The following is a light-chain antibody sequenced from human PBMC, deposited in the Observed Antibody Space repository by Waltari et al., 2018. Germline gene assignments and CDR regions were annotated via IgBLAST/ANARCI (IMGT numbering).Light chain of an antibody. V-gene: IGLV1-40*01. Sequence: QSVLTQPPSVSGAPGQRVTISCTGSSSNIGEGYDVHWYPQLPGAAPKVLLYGNNNRPSGVPDRFAGSKSGTSSALAITGLQAEEEADYHCQSYDSSLSGSGVFGGGTRVTVL. CDR2: GNN. CDR3: QSYDSSLSGSGV. CDR1: SSNIGEGYD. J-gene: IGLJ3*02.